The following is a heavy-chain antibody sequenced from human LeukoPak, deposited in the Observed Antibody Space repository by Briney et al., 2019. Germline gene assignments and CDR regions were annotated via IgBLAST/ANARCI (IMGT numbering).Heavy chain of an antibody. J-gene: IGHJ3*02. D-gene: IGHD3-10*01. CDR2: IYYSGST. V-gene: IGHV4-59*01. CDR1: GGSISSYY. CDR3: ARDQAQLWFGGAFDI. Sequence: SETLSLTCTVSGGSISSYYWSWIRQPPGKGLEWIGYIYYSGSTNYNPSLKSRVTISVDTSKNQFSLKLSSVTAADTAVYYCARDQAQLWFGGAFDIWGQGTIVTVSS.